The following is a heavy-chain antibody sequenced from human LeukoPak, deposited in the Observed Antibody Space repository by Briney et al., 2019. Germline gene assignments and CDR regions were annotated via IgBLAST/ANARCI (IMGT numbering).Heavy chain of an antibody. V-gene: IGHV4-59*08. CDR1: GGSLSSYY. CDR2: IYSSGST. J-gene: IGHJ4*02. Sequence: SETLSLTCIVSGGSLSSYYWSWIRQPPGKGLEWIGYIYSSGSTDYNPSLKSRATISLDTPNHQFSLKLTSVTAAHTAVYYCARHVGIHLWSLYFDYWGQGSLVTVSS. CDR3: ARHVGIHLWSLYFDY. D-gene: IGHD5-18*01.